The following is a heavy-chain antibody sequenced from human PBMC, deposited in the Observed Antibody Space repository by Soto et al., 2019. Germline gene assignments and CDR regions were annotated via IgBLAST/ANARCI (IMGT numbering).Heavy chain of an antibody. J-gene: IGHJ4*02. Sequence: SETLSLTCAVYGGSFSGYYWNWIRQPPGKGLEWIGEINHSGSTNYNPSLKSRVTISVDTSKNQFSLKLSSVTAADTAVYYCARGNGIAARRSLDYWGQGTLVTVSS. CDR3: ARGNGIAARRSLDY. D-gene: IGHD6-6*01. CDR1: GGSFSGYY. V-gene: IGHV4-34*01. CDR2: INHSGST.